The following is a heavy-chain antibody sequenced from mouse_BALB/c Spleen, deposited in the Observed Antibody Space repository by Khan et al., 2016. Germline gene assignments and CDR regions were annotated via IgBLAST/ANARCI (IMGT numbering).Heavy chain of an antibody. CDR3: PRNWDGGVDY. V-gene: IGHV4-1*02. D-gene: IGHD4-1*01. CDR2: INPDSSAI. J-gene: IGHJ2*01. CDR1: GFDFSRYW. Sequence: EVKLLESGGGLVQPGGSLKLSCAASGFDFSRYWMSWVRQAPGKGLEWIGEINPDSSAINYTPSLKDKFIISRDNAKNTLYLQMSKVRSEDTALYYCPRNWDGGVDYWGQGTTLTVSS.